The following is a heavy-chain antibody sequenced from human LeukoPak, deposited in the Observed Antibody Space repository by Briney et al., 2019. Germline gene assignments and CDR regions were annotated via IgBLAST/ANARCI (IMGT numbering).Heavy chain of an antibody. CDR3: ARADRLHGGPYLIGP. V-gene: IGHV1-2*02. Sequence: ASVKVSCKTSGYSFTYYYMRWVRQAPGQGLEWMGWINPNSGGTSSEQKFQGRVTMTRDTSISTVYMEVSWLTSDDTAIYYCARADRLHGGPYLIGPWGQGTLVTVSS. D-gene: IGHD2-21*01. CDR1: GYSFTYYY. CDR2: INPNSGGT. J-gene: IGHJ5*02.